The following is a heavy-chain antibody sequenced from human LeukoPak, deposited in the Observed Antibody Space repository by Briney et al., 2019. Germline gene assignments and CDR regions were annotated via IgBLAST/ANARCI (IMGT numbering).Heavy chain of an antibody. V-gene: IGHV3-9*01. Sequence: GRSLRLSCAASGFTFDDYAMHWVRQAPGKGLEWVSGISWNSGSIGYADSVKGRFAISRDNAKNSLYLQMNSLRAEDTALYYCAKDYWAKYSSSPFDYWGQGTLVTVSS. CDR3: AKDYWAKYSSSPFDY. D-gene: IGHD6-13*01. CDR1: GFTFDDYA. CDR2: ISWNSGSI. J-gene: IGHJ4*02.